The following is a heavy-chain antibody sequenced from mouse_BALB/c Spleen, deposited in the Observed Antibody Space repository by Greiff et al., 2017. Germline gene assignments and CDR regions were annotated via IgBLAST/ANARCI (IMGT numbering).Heavy chain of an antibody. J-gene: IGHJ4*01. Sequence: QVQLQQPGAELVKPGASVKLSCKASGYTFTSYWMHWVKQRPGQGLEWIGEINPSNGRTNYNEKFKSKATLTVDKSSSTAYMQLSSLTSEDSAVYYCARKMSTTGVYAMDYWGQGTSVTVSS. CDR3: ARKMSTTGVYAMDY. CDR1: GYTFTSYW. D-gene: IGHD2-4*01. CDR2: INPSNGRT. V-gene: IGHV1S81*02.